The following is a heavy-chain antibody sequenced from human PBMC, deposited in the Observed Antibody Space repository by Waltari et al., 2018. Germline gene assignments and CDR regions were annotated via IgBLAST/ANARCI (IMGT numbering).Heavy chain of an antibody. D-gene: IGHD6-13*01. V-gene: IGHV3-33*06. CDR1: GFTFSSYG. CDR2: IWYDGSNK. CDR3: AKGKQLVLRGAFDI. Sequence: QVQLVESGGGVVQPGRSLRLSCAASGFTFSSYGMHWVRQAPGKGLEWVAVIWYDGSNKYYADSVKGRFTISRDNSKNTLYLQMNSRRAEDTAVYYCAKGKQLVLRGAFDIWGQGTMVTVSS. J-gene: IGHJ3*02.